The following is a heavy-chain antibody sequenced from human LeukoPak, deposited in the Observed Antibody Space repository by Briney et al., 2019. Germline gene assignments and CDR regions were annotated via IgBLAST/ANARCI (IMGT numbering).Heavy chain of an antibody. Sequence: SETLSLTCAVSGDSISGYFWNWIRQPAGKGLEWIGRIYTTGSTKYNPSLQSRITMSVDTSKSQFSLNLNSVTAADTAVYYCARGRGGDSRTFDYWGQGTLVTVSS. J-gene: IGHJ4*02. CDR1: GDSISGYF. V-gene: IGHV4-4*07. CDR3: ARGRGGDSRTFDY. D-gene: IGHD2-21*01. CDR2: IYTTGST.